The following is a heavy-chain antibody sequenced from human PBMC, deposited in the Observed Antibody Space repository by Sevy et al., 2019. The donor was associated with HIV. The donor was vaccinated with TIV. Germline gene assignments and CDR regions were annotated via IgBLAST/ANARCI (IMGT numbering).Heavy chain of an antibody. CDR2: ISAYNGNT. V-gene: IGHV1-18*01. J-gene: IGHJ6*02. D-gene: IGHD6-19*01. CDR3: ARGSPYSSGQTYYYYGMDV. Sequence: ASVKVSCKASGYTFTSYGISWVRQAPGQGLEWMGWISAYNGNTNYAQKLQGRVTMTTDTSTSTAYMELRGLRSDDTAVYYCARGSPYSSGQTYYYYGMDVWGQGTTVTVSS. CDR1: GYTFTSYG.